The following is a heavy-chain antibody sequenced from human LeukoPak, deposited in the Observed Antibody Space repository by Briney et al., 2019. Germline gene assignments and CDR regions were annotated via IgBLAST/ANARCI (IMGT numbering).Heavy chain of an antibody. D-gene: IGHD2-2*01. CDR1: GFTFSSYS. J-gene: IGHJ4*02. CDR2: ISSSSSYI. V-gene: IGHV3-21*01. Sequence: GGSLRLSCAASGFTFSSYSMNWVRQAPGKGPEWVSSISSSSSYIYYAGSVKGRFTISRDNAKNSLYLQMNSLRAEDTAVYYCASQIVVVPAANFRPVDYWGQGTLVTVSS. CDR3: ASQIVVVPAANFRPVDY.